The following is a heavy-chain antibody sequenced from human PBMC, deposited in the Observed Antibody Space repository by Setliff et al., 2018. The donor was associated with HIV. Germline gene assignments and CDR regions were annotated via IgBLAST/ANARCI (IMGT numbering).Heavy chain of an antibody. Sequence: SETLSLTCTVSGGSISSDNWWTWVRQPPGKGLEWIGEIYHSEYTNYNASLKSRVSMSVDKSKNQFSLKLTSVTAADTAVYYCARGHCSGTNCYGVDYYGMDVWGQGTTGTVSS. V-gene: IGHV4-4*02. CDR3: ARGHCSGTNCYGVDYYGMDV. D-gene: IGHD2-2*01. J-gene: IGHJ6*02. CDR2: IYHSEYT. CDR1: GGSISSDNW.